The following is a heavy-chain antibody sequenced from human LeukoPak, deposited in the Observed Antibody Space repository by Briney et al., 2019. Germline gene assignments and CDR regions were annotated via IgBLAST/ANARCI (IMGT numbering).Heavy chain of an antibody. V-gene: IGHV3-21*01. D-gene: IGHD6-13*01. J-gene: IGHJ4*02. CDR1: GFAFSTYS. Sequence: PGGSLRLSSAASGFAFSTYSMNWVRQAPGTGLEWGSCITSSASNAYYADSVKGRFTISRDNAKNSLFLQMNNLRADDTAVYYCARDQKSSSWYFDYYWGQGTLVTVSS. CDR2: ITSSASNA. CDR3: ARDQKSSSWYFDYY.